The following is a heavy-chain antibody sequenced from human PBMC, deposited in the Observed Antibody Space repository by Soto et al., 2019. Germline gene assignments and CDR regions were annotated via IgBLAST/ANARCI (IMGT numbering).Heavy chain of an antibody. V-gene: IGHV1-69*13. CDR3: ARGWGYCFSNSCFLFDP. J-gene: IGHJ5*02. Sequence: GASVKVSCKASGGTFSSYAISWVRQAPGQGPEWMGGIIPIFGTANYAQKFQGRVTITADESTSTAYMELSSLRSEDTAVYYCARGWGYCFSNSCFLFDPWSQGTLVIVSS. D-gene: IGHD2-2*01. CDR1: GGTFSSYA. CDR2: IIPIFGTA.